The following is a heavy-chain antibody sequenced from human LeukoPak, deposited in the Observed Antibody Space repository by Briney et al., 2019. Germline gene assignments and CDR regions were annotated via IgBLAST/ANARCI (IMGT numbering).Heavy chain of an antibody. CDR1: GFTFSSYA. D-gene: IGHD3-22*01. Sequence: GGSLRLSCAASGFTFSSYAMRWVRQAPGKGLEWVSAISGSGGSTYYADSVKGRFTISRDNSKNTLYLQMNSLRAEGTAVYYCAKDSAHYYYDSSGYFDYWGQGTLXTASS. CDR2: ISGSGGST. V-gene: IGHV3-23*01. CDR3: AKDSAHYYYDSSGYFDY. J-gene: IGHJ4*02.